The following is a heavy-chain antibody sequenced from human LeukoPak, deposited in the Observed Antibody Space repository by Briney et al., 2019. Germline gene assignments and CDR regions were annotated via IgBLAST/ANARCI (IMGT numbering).Heavy chain of an antibody. V-gene: IGHV3-48*01. D-gene: IGHD3-22*01. CDR2: ISSSSSTI. CDR3: ARALPHSSGYFL. CDR1: GFTFNGYA. J-gene: IGHJ4*02. Sequence: GESLRLSCAASGFTFNGYAINWVRQAPGKGLEWVSYISSSSSTIYYADSVKGRFTISRDDAKNSLYLQMNSLRAGDTAVYYCARALPHSSGYFLWGQGTLVTISS.